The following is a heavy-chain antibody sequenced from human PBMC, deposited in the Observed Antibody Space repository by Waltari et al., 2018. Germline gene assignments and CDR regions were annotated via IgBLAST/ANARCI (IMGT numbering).Heavy chain of an antibody. CDR2: TSTSDDNT. CDR3: AKDLHYIAAADY. V-gene: IGHV3-23*01. Sequence: EVQLLESGGGLVQPGGSLRLSCAASGFTFSTNAMTWVRQAPGKGLDLVSTSTSDDNTYYADSVKGRFTISRDNSKNTLYLQMNSLTAEDTAIYYCAKDLHYIAAADYWGQGTLVTVSS. J-gene: IGHJ4*02. CDR1: GFTFSTNA. D-gene: IGHD6-6*01.